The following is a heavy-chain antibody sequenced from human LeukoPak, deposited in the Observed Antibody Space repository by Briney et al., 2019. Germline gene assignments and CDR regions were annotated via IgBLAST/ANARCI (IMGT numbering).Heavy chain of an antibody. CDR2: INSDGSST. D-gene: IGHD1-1*01. CDR1: GFTFSSYW. J-gene: IGHJ4*02. Sequence: GGSLRLSCAASGFTFSSYWMHWVRQAPGKGLVWVSRINSDGSSTSYADSVKGRFTISRGNAKNTLYLQMNSLRAEDTAVYYCARASPGARPGNYWGQGTLVTVSS. CDR3: ARASPGARPGNY. V-gene: IGHV3-74*01.